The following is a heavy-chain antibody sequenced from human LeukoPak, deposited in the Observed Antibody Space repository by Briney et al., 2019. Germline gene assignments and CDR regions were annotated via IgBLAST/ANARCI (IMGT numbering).Heavy chain of an antibody. Sequence: SETLSLTCTVSGGSISSGNYYWSWIRQPAGTGLEWIGRIYTSGSTNYNPSLKSRVTISEHTSKNQVSLKLSSLTAGDTAVYYCARDYGGNSGLDVFDIWGQGTMVTVSS. CDR2: IYTSGST. J-gene: IGHJ3*02. CDR3: ARDYGGNSGLDVFDI. CDR1: GGSISSGNYY. V-gene: IGHV4-61*02. D-gene: IGHD4-23*01.